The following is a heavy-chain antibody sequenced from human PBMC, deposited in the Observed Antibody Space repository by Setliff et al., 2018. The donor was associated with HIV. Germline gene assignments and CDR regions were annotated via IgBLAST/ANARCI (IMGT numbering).Heavy chain of an antibody. CDR3: ARDHIAARSVDY. D-gene: IGHD6-6*01. V-gene: IGHV1-46*02. Sequence: ASVKVSCKTSAYTFNSYYMHWIRQAPGQGLEWMGLIGPSGSSTTYAQNFQGRVTMSRDTSTNTVYMELRSLRSEDTAVYYCARDHIAARSVDYWGQGTLVTVSS. CDR1: AYTFNSYY. CDR2: IGPSGSST. J-gene: IGHJ4*02.